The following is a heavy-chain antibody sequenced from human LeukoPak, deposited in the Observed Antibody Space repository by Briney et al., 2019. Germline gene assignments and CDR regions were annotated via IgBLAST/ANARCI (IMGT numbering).Heavy chain of an antibody. D-gene: IGHD3-10*01. CDR2: MSYSGST. CDR3: ARFYTTSQYGSGYMDV. CDR1: GGSISSSSYC. V-gene: IGHV4-39*01. Sequence: PSETLSLTCTASGGSISSSSYCWGWIRQPPGKGLEWIGSMSYSGSTYYNPSLKSRVTIAVDTSKTQFSLKLSSVTAADTAVYYCARFYTTSQYGSGYMDVWGKGTTVTVSS. J-gene: IGHJ6*03.